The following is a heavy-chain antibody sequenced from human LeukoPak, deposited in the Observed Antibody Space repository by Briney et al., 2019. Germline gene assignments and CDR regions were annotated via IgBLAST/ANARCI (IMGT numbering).Heavy chain of an antibody. Sequence: ASVKVSCKASGYTFTGHYMNWVRLAPGQGLEWMGWINPTGGTTYAQKFQDRVTMTRDTSINTAYMELRSLRSDDTAVYYCAREKWFGDLYYYYYGMDVWGQGTTVTVSS. D-gene: IGHD3-10*01. V-gene: IGHV1-2*02. CDR3: AREKWFGDLYYYYYGMDV. J-gene: IGHJ6*02. CDR2: INPTGGT. CDR1: GYTFTGHY.